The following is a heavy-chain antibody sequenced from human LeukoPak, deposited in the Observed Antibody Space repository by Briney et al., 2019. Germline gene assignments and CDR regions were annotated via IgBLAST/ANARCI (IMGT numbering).Heavy chain of an antibody. D-gene: IGHD3-22*01. CDR1: GYTFTGYY. J-gene: IGHJ4*02. CDR2: INPNSGGT. Sequence: ASVRVSCKASGYTFTGYYMHWVRQAPGQGLEWMGRINPNSGGTNYAQKFQGRVTMTRDTSISTAYMELSRLRSDDTAVYYCARVSYYDSSGDTADYWGQGTLVTVSS. CDR3: ARVSYYDSSGDTADY. V-gene: IGHV1-2*06.